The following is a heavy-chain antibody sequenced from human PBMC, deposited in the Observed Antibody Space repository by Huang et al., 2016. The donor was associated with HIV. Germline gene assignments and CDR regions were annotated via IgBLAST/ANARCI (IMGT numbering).Heavy chain of an antibody. D-gene: IGHD6-6*01. J-gene: IGHJ4*02. CDR1: GYSFSSYW. CDR2: IVPDDSDT. CDR3: ARRFSSSSGYFDY. V-gene: IGHV5-51*01. Sequence: VQLVQSGAEVKKPGESLQISCKGSGYSFSSYWIAWVRQMPGKGLEWMGSIVPDDSDTTYSTSFEGQVTISADKSIGTAYLQWSSLKAADTAMYYCARRFSSSSGYFDYWGQGSLVTVSS.